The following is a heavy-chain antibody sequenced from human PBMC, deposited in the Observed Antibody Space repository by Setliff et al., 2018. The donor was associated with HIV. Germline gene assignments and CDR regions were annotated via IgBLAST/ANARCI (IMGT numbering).Heavy chain of an antibody. CDR1: GGSVSAYD. CDR2: INQSGSP. D-gene: IGHD6-19*01. V-gene: IGHV4-34*01. Sequence: SETLSLTCAIYGGSVSAYDWTYIRQPPGKGLEWIGKINQSGSPNYNPSLKSRVTILIDRSKNQFSQRLSSVTAADTALYFCVKGGTLAGQFYYYMDVWGKGTTVTVS. J-gene: IGHJ6*03. CDR3: VKGGTLAGQFYYYMDV.